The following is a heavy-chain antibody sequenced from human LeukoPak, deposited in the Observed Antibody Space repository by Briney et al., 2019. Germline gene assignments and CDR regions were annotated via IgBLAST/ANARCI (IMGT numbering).Heavy chain of an antibody. CDR2: IYYSGT. CDR1: GGSISSSSYY. Sequence: SETLSLTCTVSGGSISSSSYYWGWIRQPPRKGLEWIGNIYYSGTYYNPSLKSRVTISVDTSKNQFSLKLSSVTAADTAVYYCASNDGSGSYYPDWGQGTLVTVSA. D-gene: IGHD3-10*01. CDR3: ASNDGSGSYYPD. V-gene: IGHV4-39*01. J-gene: IGHJ4*02.